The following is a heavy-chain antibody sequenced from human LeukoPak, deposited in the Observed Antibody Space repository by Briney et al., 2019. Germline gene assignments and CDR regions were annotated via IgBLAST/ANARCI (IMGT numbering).Heavy chain of an antibody. V-gene: IGHV3-53*01. CDR1: GFTVRIIY. D-gene: IGHD5-18*01. CDR2: FYSGGSS. Sequence: GGSLRLSCAASGFTVRIIYMTWVRQAPGKGLEWVSSFYSGGSSYYADSVKGRFIISRHSSTDTLYLQMNSLRVEDTAVYFCARDRGYGYGFFDYWGQGTLVTVSS. J-gene: IGHJ4*02. CDR3: ARDRGYGYGFFDY.